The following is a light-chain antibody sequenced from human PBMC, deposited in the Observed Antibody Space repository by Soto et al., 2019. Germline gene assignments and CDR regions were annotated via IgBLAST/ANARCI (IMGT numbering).Light chain of an antibody. V-gene: IGLV2-14*01. Sequence: QSVLAQPASVSGSPGQSTIISCTGTSSDVGGYNYVSWYQQHPGKAPKFLIYEVDNRASGVSDRFSGSKSGNTASLTISGLQDEEEAAPYCSSYTSRNTLVFGTGTKVTVL. J-gene: IGLJ1*01. CDR1: SSDVGGYNY. CDR3: SSYTSRNTLV. CDR2: EVD.